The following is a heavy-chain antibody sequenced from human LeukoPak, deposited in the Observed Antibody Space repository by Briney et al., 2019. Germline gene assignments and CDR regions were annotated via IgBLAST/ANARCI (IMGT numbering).Heavy chain of an antibody. V-gene: IGHV1-69*04. CDR1: GGTFSSYA. CDR3: ARAVVVPAAYYYYYYGMDV. D-gene: IGHD2-2*01. J-gene: IGHJ6*02. Sequence: SVKVSCKASGGTFSSYAISWVRQAPGQGLEWMGRIIPILGIANYAQKFQGRVTITADKSTSTAYMELSSLRSEDTAVYYCARAVVVPAAYYYYYYGMDVWGQGTTVTVSS. CDR2: IIPILGIA.